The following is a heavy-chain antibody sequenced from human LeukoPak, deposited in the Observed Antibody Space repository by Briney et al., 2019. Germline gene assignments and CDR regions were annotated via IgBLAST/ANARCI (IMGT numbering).Heavy chain of an antibody. CDR1: TFTFSSNG. CDR2: INNGGST. V-gene: IGHV3-23*01. CDR3: AREYMDV. Sequence: GGSLTLSCAASTFTFSSNGMSWVRHAQGKGRVGFSGINNGGSTYYGDSVRGQFTISRDNSKNTFFLQRNILRAEDTAVYSFAREYMDVWGKGTTVSISS. J-gene: IGHJ6*03.